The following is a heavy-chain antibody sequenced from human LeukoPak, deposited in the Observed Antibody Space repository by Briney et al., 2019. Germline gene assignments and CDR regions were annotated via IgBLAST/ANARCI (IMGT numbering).Heavy chain of an antibody. J-gene: IGHJ5*02. D-gene: IGHD2-2*01. CDR1: GDSISSGRYY. Sequence: SQTLSLTCTVSGDSISSGRYYWSWIRQPAGKGLEWIGRIHSSGGTEYYPSLKRRVTISVDTAKNQFSLKLTSETAAHTAVYYCAREGASWGFTWGQGTLVTLSS. CDR2: IHSSGGT. V-gene: IGHV4-61*02. CDR3: AREGASWGFT.